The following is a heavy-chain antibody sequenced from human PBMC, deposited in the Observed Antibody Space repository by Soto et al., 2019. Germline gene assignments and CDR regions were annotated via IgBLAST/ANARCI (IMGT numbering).Heavy chain of an antibody. Sequence: EVQLVESGGGLVKPGGSLRLSCAASGFTFSNAWMNWVRQAPGQGLEWVARFKSRGDGGTTDYAAPVKGRFTISRDDSEGTLCLQMNSLRTEDTAVYFCTSDLPGVTTKYGCDYWGQGILVTVSP. CDR1: GFTFSNAW. CDR3: TSDLPGVTTKYGCDY. D-gene: IGHD3-3*01. CDR2: FKSRGDGGTT. J-gene: IGHJ4*02. V-gene: IGHV3-15*07.